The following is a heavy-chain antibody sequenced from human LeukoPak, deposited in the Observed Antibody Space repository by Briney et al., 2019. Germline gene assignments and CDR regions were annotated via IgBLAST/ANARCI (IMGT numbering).Heavy chain of an antibody. CDR2: INYSGST. Sequence: PSETLSLTCTVSGGSISSYYWSWIRQPPGKGLEWIGYINYSGSTNYNPSLRSRVTISVDTSKNQFSLKLSSVTAADTAVYYCARDRYCSSTSCYRFYYYMDVWGKGTTVTVSS. CDR1: GGSISSYY. CDR3: ARDRYCSSTSCYRFYYYMDV. D-gene: IGHD2-2*02. J-gene: IGHJ6*03. V-gene: IGHV4-59*01.